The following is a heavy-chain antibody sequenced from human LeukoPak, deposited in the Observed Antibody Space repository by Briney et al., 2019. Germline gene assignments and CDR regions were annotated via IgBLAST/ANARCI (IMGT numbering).Heavy chain of an antibody. CDR2: ISDRGGNT. Sequence: GGSLRLSCAASGFPLSSYAMSWVRQAPGKGLEWVSSISDRGGNTYYPDSVKGRFTISRDNSKDTLYLQMNSLRAEDTAIYYCAKAPSVAVTGNEFDYWGQGTLVTVSS. CDR3: AKAPSVAVTGNEFDY. D-gene: IGHD6-19*01. J-gene: IGHJ4*02. CDR1: GFPLSSYA. V-gene: IGHV3-23*01.